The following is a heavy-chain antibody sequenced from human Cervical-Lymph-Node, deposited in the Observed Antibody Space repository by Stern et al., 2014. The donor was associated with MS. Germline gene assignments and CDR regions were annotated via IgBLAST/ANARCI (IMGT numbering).Heavy chain of an antibody. Sequence: VQLVHSGAEVKQPGSSMKVSCKASGGTFSSIEISWVRQAPGQGLEWLGGISPLFGTTNYAQQVQGRVTIVADESTNTVNMELSRLRSEDTAVYYCVRDQGGIAASWGQGTLVTVSS. CDR2: ISPLFGTT. V-gene: IGHV1-69*12. D-gene: IGHD6-13*01. CDR3: VRDQGGIAAS. J-gene: IGHJ4*02. CDR1: GGTFSSIE.